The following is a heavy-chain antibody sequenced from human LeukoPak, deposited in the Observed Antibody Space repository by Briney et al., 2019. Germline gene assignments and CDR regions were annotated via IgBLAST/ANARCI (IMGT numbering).Heavy chain of an antibody. D-gene: IGHD3-9*01. Sequence: ASVKVSCKASGYTFTSYDINWVRQATGQGLEWMGWMNPNSGNTGYAQKFQGRVTMTRNTSISTAYMELRSLRSEDTAVYYCARGPNTRYCDWLFGFGYYYYGMDVWGQGTTVTVSS. V-gene: IGHV1-8*01. CDR1: GYTFTSYD. CDR3: ARGPNTRYCDWLFGFGYYYYGMDV. J-gene: IGHJ6*02. CDR2: MNPNSGNT.